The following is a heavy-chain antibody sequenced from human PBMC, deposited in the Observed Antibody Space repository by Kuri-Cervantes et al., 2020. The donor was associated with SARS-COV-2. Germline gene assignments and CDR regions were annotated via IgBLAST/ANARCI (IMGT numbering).Heavy chain of an antibody. CDR3: VVGFFSSRKWDY. CDR1: GYSFSDHY. Sequence: ASVKVSCKAFGYSFSDHYMYWVRQAPGQGLEWMGIINPSGSGTRYPQSFQGRVSMTRDTSTGTVYMELSSLTSEDTAVYYCVVGFFSSRKWDYWGQGTLVTVSS. V-gene: IGHV1-46*01. J-gene: IGHJ4*02. CDR2: INPSGSGT. D-gene: IGHD2-15*01.